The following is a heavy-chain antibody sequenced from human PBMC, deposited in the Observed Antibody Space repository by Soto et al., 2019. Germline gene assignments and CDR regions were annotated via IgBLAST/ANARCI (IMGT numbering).Heavy chain of an antibody. CDR2: IIPIFGTA. CDR3: ARDSAAGTTLWPPAY. V-gene: IGHV1-69*01. CDR1: GGTFSSYA. D-gene: IGHD6-13*01. J-gene: IGHJ4*02. Sequence: QVQLVQSGAEVKKPGSSVKVSCKASGGTFSSYAISWVRQAPGQGLEWMGGIIPIFGTANYAQKFQGRVTITADESTRTAYMELGSLRAEDTAVYYCARDSAAGTTLWPPAYWGQGTLVTVSS.